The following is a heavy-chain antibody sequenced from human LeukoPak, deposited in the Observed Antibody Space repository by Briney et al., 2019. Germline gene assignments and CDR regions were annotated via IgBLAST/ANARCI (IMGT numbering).Heavy chain of an antibody. Sequence: SETLSLTCAVYGGSFSGYYWSWIRQPPGKGLEWIGEINHSGSTNYNPSLKSRVTISVDTSKNQFSLKLSSVTAADTAVYYCARLGYYYDSSGYYGIQFDYWGQGTLVTVSS. CDR3: ARLGYYYDSSGYYGIQFDY. J-gene: IGHJ4*02. V-gene: IGHV4-34*01. CDR1: GGSFSGYY. D-gene: IGHD3-22*01. CDR2: INHSGST.